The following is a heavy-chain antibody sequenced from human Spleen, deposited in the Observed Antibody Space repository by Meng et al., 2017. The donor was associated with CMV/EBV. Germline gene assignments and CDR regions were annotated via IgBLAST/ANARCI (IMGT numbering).Heavy chain of an antibody. CDR2: SIPILGTS. CDR1: CRNFSSHC. Sequence: ASCRNFSSHCMRRARQAPREGLQWIGASIPILGTSKYAQNFQARVTITTDKSTSTVYMHLSILSSEESAGDYCARAGESNGWFDHWGQGTLVTVSS. J-gene: IGHJ5*02. CDR3: ARAGESNGWFDH. V-gene: IGHV1-69*05. D-gene: IGHD7-27*01.